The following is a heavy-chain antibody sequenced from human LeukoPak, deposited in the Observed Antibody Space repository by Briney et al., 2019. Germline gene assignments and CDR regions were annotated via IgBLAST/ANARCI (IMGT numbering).Heavy chain of an antibody. CDR2: ISAYNGNT. J-gene: IGHJ6*02. V-gene: IGHV1-18*01. D-gene: IGHD3-10*01. Sequence: GASVKVSCKASGYTFTSYGISWVRQAPGQGLEWMGWISAYNGNTNYAQKLQGRVTMTTDTSTSTAYMELRSLRSDDTAVYYCARDGWLFPGHYYYGMDVWGQGTTVTVSS. CDR1: GYTFTSYG. CDR3: ARDGWLFPGHYYYGMDV.